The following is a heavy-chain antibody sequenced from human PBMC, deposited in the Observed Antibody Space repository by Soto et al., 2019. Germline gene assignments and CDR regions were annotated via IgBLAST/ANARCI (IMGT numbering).Heavy chain of an antibody. Sequence: ASVKVSCKASGYTFTSYGISWVRQAPGQGLEWMGWISAYNGNTNYAQKLQGRVTMTTDTSTSTAYMELRSLRSDDTAVYYCARDYYDSSGYPGFDYWGQGTLVTVSS. J-gene: IGHJ4*02. CDR2: ISAYNGNT. D-gene: IGHD3-22*01. CDR3: ARDYYDSSGYPGFDY. V-gene: IGHV1-18*01. CDR1: GYTFTSYG.